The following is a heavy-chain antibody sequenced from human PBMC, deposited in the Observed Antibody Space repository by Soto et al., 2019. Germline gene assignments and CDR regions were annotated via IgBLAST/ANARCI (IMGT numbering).Heavy chain of an antibody. CDR3: AKERIRYLED. CDR2: ISWNSVSI. CDR1: GFSFDDYA. J-gene: IGHJ4*02. D-gene: IGHD3-9*01. V-gene: IGHV3-9*01. Sequence: EVQLVESGGGLVQPGRSVRLSCAASGFSFDDYAMHWVRQAPGKGLEWIAGISWNSVSIDYADSVKGRLTISRDNAKNSLYLEMNSLRAEDTALYYCAKERIRYLEDWGQGTLVTVSS.